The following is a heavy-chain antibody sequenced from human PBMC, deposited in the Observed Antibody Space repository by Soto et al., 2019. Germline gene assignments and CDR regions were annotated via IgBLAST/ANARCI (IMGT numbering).Heavy chain of an antibody. Sequence: QVQLVQSGAEVKKPGASVKVSCKASGYTFTSYGISWVRQAPGQGLEWMGWISAYNGNTNYAQKLQGRVTMTTDTSTRTANMERRSLRSDATAGYYCPRYHGASYYSSGMDAWAKGPRSPSP. CDR1: GYTFTSYG. CDR2: ISAYNGNT. CDR3: PRYHGASYYSSGMDA. J-gene: IGHJ6*02. V-gene: IGHV1-18*01. D-gene: IGHD4-17*01.